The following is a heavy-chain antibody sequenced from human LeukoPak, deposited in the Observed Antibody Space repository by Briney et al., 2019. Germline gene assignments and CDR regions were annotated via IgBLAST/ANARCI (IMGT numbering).Heavy chain of an antibody. CDR3: ASMWATVVNEGDY. J-gene: IGHJ4*02. CDR1: GGSISSYY. D-gene: IGHD4-23*01. CDR2: IYYSGSA. V-gene: IGHV4-59*01. Sequence: NPSETLSLTCTVSGGSISSYYWSWIRQPPGKGLEWIGYIYYSGSAYYNPSLKSRVTISVDTSKNQFSLKLSSVTAADTAVYYCASMWATVVNEGDYWGQGTLVTVSS.